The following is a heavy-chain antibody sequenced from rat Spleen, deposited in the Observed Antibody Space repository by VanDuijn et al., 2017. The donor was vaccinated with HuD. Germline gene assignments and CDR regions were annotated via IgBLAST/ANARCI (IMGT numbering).Heavy chain of an antibody. CDR3: TIHPRY. CDR2: IWGDGST. V-gene: IGHV2-13*01. Sequence: QVQLKESGPGLVQPSQTLSLTCTVSGFSLISYAVNWVRQPPGKGLEWMGGIWGDGSTKYNSVLISRLSISRDTSKNQVFLKMNSLQTDDTGTYYCTIHPRYWGQGVMVTVSS. D-gene: IGHD3-1*01. J-gene: IGHJ2*01. CDR1: GFSLISYA.